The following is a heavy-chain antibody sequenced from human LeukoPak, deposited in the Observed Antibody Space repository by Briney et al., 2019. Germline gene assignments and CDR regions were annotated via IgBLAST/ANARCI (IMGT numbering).Heavy chain of an antibody. V-gene: IGHV5-51*01. CDR3: ARSSPYCTNGLCYREFNY. CDR1: GYSFTSYW. D-gene: IGHD2-8*01. Sequence: GESLKISCKGSGYSFTSYWIGWVRQMPGKGLEWLGVINPADSNNRNSPSFQGQVTISVDKSINTAYLQWSSLKASDTAMYYCARSSPYCTNGLCYREFNYWGQGTLVTVSS. J-gene: IGHJ4*02. CDR2: INPADSNN.